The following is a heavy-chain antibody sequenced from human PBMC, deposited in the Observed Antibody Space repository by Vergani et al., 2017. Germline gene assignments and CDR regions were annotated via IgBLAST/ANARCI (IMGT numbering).Heavy chain of an antibody. CDR2: ISGSGGSI. V-gene: IGHV3-23*01. Sequence: EVQLLESGGGSVQPGGSLRLSCAASGFTFSSYAMSWVRQAPGKGLEWVSAISGSGGSIYYADSVKGRFTISRDNSKNTRYLQMNSLRAEDTAVYYCAKDGIVVVITTLFDYWGQGTLVTVSS. J-gene: IGHJ4*02. CDR1: GFTFSSYA. CDR3: AKDGIVVVITTLFDY. D-gene: IGHD3-22*01.